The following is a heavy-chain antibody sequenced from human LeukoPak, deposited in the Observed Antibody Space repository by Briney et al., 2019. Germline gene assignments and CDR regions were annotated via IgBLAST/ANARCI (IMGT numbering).Heavy chain of an antibody. CDR1: GYTFTSYY. CDR2: INPSGGST. CDR3: ARDLGGNVGFDY. Sequence: ASVTVSCKASGYTFTSYYMHWVRQAPGQGLEWMGIINPSGGSTSYAQKFQGRVTKTRDTSTSTVYMELSSLRSEDTAVYYCARDLGGNVGFDYWGQGTLVTVSS. D-gene: IGHD4-23*01. J-gene: IGHJ4*02. V-gene: IGHV1-46*01.